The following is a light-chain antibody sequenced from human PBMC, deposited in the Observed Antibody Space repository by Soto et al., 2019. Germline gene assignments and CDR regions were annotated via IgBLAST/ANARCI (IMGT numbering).Light chain of an antibody. CDR3: SSFTTSYFYV. V-gene: IGLV2-14*01. CDR1: GRDIGAYDY. J-gene: IGLJ1*01. CDR2: GVK. Sequence: QSALTQPASVSGSPGQSITISCTGSGRDIGAYDYVSWYQQHPGKVPKLIIYGVKNRPSGVSDRFSAPKSAFTASLTISGLQTDDEADYYCSSFTTSYFYVFGPGTKVTVL.